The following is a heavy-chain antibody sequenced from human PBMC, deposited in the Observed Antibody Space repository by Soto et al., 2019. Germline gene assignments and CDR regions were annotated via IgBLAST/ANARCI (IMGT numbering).Heavy chain of an antibody. CDR2: INPSGGST. CDR1: GYTFTHYY. CDR3: ARPPFPGCINGVCYPCDH. J-gene: IGHJ4*02. D-gene: IGHD2-8*01. Sequence: QVQLVQSGAEVKKPGASVKVSCKASGYTFTHYYIHWVRQAPGQGLEWMGMINPSGGSTDYAQKSHGRVTMTTDTSTTKFYMELSSLRSDDTAVYYCARPPFPGCINGVCYPCDHWGQGTLVTVSS. V-gene: IGHV1-46*01.